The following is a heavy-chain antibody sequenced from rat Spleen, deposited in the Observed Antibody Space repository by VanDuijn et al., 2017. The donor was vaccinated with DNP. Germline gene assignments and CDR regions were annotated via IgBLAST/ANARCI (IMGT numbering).Heavy chain of an antibody. CDR3: ARQGYGGPNWFAY. V-gene: IGHV5-7*01. CDR1: GFTFSDYN. CDR2: ISYDGSTT. D-gene: IGHD1-11*01. Sequence: EVQLVESGENLVQPGRSLKLSCAASGFTFSDYNMAWVRQAPKRGLEWVATISYDGSTTYYQDSVKGRFTISRDNANGTLYLQMDSLRSEDTATYYCARQGYGGPNWFAYWGQGTLVTVSS. J-gene: IGHJ3*01.